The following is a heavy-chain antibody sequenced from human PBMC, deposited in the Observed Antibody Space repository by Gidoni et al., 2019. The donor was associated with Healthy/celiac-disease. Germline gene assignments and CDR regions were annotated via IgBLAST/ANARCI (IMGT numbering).Heavy chain of an antibody. J-gene: IGHJ3*02. Sequence: QVQLVQSGAEVKKPGASVKVSCKASGYTFTSYDINWVRQATGQGLEWMGWMNPNSGNTGYAQKFQGRVTMTRNTSISTAYMELSSLRSEDTAVYYCAKRPAGYYDSSGYYRTAEDDAFDIWGQGTMVTVSS. D-gene: IGHD3-22*01. CDR2: MNPNSGNT. CDR1: GYTFTSYD. CDR3: AKRPAGYYDSSGYYRTAEDDAFDI. V-gene: IGHV1-8*01.